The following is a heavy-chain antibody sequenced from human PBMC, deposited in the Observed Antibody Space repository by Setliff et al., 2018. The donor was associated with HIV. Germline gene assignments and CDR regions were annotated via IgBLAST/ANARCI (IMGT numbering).Heavy chain of an antibody. Sequence: TGGSLRLSCAASGFTFGTYWMSWVRQAPGKGLEWVANINQDGREKYYVDSVKGRFTISRDNAKDSLYLQMNSLRGEDTAVYYCAGSRGYFVKADWGQGTLVTVSS. CDR2: INQDGREK. D-gene: IGHD3-22*01. J-gene: IGHJ4*02. CDR1: GFTFGTYW. V-gene: IGHV3-7*01. CDR3: AGSRGYFVKAD.